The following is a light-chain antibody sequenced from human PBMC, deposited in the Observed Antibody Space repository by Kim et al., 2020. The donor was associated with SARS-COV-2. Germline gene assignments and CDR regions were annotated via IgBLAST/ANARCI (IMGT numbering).Light chain of an antibody. CDR3: QVWDNSSDHVV. CDR1: NIGSKS. Sequence: APGKTARITWGGNNIGSKSVDWYQQKPGQAPVLVIYYDSDRPSGIPERFSGSNSGNTANLTISRVEAGDEADYYCQVWDNSSDHVVFGGGTQLTVL. J-gene: IGLJ2*01. V-gene: IGLV3-21*04. CDR2: YDS.